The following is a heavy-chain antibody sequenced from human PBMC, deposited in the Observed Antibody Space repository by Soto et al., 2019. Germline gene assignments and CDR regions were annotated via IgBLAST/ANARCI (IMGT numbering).Heavy chain of an antibody. CDR1: GFTFSSYW. CDR3: AKYTRGPGGFDC. CDR2: INSDGSST. D-gene: IGHD6-19*01. Sequence: EVQLVESGGGLVQPGGSLRLSCAASGFTFSSYWMHWVRQAPGKGLVWVSRINSDGSSTSYADSVKDRFTISRDNAKNTLYLQMNSLRAEDTAVYYCAKYTRGPGGFDCWGQGTLVTVSS. J-gene: IGHJ4*02. V-gene: IGHV3-74*01.